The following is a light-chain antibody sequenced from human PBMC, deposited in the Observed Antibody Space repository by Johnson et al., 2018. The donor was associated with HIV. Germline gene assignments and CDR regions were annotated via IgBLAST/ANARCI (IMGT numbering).Light chain of an antibody. Sequence: QSVLTQPPSVSAAPGQKVTISCSGSSSNIGNNYVSWYQQLPGTAPKLLIYENNKRPSGIPDRFSGSKSGTSATLGITGLQTGDDADDYCETWDSSLSGYYVFGTGTKLTVL. CDR1: SSNIGNNY. J-gene: IGLJ1*01. CDR2: ENN. V-gene: IGLV1-51*02. CDR3: ETWDSSLSGYYV.